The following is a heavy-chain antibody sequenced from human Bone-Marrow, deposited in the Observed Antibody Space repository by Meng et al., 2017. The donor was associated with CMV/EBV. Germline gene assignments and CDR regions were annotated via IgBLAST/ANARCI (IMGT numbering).Heavy chain of an antibody. CDR1: GFTFSSYS. CDR3: ARAAAGYYYGLDV. V-gene: IGHV3-21*01. CDR2: ISSSSSYI. Sequence: GEYLKISCAASGFTFSSYSMNWVRQAPGKGLEWVSSISSSSSYIYYADSVKGRFTISRDNSKNTLYLQMNSLRAEDTAVYYCARAAAGYYYGLDVWGQGTTVTVSS. J-gene: IGHJ6*02. D-gene: IGHD6-13*01.